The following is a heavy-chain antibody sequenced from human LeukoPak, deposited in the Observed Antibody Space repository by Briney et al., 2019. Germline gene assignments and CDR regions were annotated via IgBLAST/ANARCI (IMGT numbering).Heavy chain of an antibody. J-gene: IGHJ3*02. D-gene: IGHD5-18*01. CDR3: ARDGGYSYGYGDAFDI. CDR2: IYYSGST. Sequence: SETLSLTCTVSGGSISSGGYYWSWIRQHPGKGLEWIGYIYYSGSTYYNPSLKSRVTISVDTSKNQSSLKLSSVTAADTAVYYCARDGGYSYGYGDAFDIWGQGTMVTVSS. V-gene: IGHV4-31*03. CDR1: GGSISSGGYY.